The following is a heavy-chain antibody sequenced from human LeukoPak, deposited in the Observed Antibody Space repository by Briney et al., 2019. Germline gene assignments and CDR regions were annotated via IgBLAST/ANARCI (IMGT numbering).Heavy chain of an antibody. D-gene: IGHD3-22*01. Sequence: SETLSLTRTVSGVSISSYYWSWIRQPPGKGLEWIGYIYCSGSTSYNPSLKSRVTISVDTSKNQFSLKLSSVTAADTAVYYCARVDSSGHYYLDYWGQGTLVTVSS. CDR3: ARVDSSGHYYLDY. CDR1: GVSISSYY. V-gene: IGHV4-59*01. J-gene: IGHJ4*02. CDR2: IYCSGST.